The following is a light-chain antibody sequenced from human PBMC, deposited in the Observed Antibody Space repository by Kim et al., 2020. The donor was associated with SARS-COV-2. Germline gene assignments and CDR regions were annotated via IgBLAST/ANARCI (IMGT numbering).Light chain of an antibody. Sequence: GQRVTISCTGSSSNIGANYDEHWYQQPPGTAPKLLIFGNNNRPSGVPDRFSASKSGTSASLAITGLQAEDEADYYCQSFDGTWSGVFGGGTQLTVL. V-gene: IGLV1-40*01. CDR2: GNN. CDR3: QSFDGTWSGV. J-gene: IGLJ3*02. CDR1: SSNIGANYD.